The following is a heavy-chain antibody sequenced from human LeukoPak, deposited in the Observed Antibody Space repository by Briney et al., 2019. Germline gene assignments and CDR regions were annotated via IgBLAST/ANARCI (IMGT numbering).Heavy chain of an antibody. CDR1: GGSISSHY. Sequence: SETLSLTCTVSGGSISSHYWSWIRQPPGKGLEWIGYVYYSGSTNYNPSLKSRVTISVDTSKNQFSLKLSSVTAADTAVYYCASKWLVRGYYFDYWGQGTLVTVSS. D-gene: IGHD6-19*01. V-gene: IGHV4-59*11. CDR2: VYYSGST. J-gene: IGHJ4*02. CDR3: ASKWLVRGYYFDY.